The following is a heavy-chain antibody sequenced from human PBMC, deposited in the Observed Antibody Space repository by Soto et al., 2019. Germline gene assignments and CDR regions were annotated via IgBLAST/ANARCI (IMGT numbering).Heavy chain of an antibody. CDR1: GGTFSSCA. V-gene: IGHV1-69*13. Sequence: SVKVSCKASGGTFSSCAISWVRQAPGQGLEWMGGIIPIFGTANYAQKFQGRVTITADESTSTAYMELSSLRSEDTAVYYCAKGYYDSSGYLPPKYYYGMDVWGQGTTVTVSS. J-gene: IGHJ6*02. CDR2: IIPIFGTA. D-gene: IGHD3-22*01. CDR3: AKGYYDSSGYLPPKYYYGMDV.